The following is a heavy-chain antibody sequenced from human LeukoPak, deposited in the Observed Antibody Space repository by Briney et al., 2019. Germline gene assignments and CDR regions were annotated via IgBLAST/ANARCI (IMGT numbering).Heavy chain of an antibody. V-gene: IGHV4-39*01. Sequence: SETLSLTCTVSGGSISSSSYYWGWIRQPPGKGLEWIGRIYYSGSTYYNSSLKSRVTISVDTSKNQFSLKLSSVTAADTAVYYCARQGANYDILTGYSARDAFDIWGQGTMVTVSS. CDR1: GGSISSSSYY. J-gene: IGHJ3*02. CDR2: IYYSGST. CDR3: ARQGANYDILTGYSARDAFDI. D-gene: IGHD3-9*01.